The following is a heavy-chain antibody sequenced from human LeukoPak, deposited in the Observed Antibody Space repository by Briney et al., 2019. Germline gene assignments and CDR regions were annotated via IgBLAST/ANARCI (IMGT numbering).Heavy chain of an antibody. D-gene: IGHD4-23*01. Sequence: SETLSLTCTVSGGSISGYYYNWIRQPPGKGLEWIGYIYYSGSTNYNPSLKSRVTISLDTSKNQFPLKLSSVTTADTAVYYCARSVVTLYWYFDLWGRGTLVTVS. V-gene: IGHV4-59*01. J-gene: IGHJ2*01. CDR1: GGSISGYY. CDR2: IYYSGST. CDR3: ARSVVTLYWYFDL.